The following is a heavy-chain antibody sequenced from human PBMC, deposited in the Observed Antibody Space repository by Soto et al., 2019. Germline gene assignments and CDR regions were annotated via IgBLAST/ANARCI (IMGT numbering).Heavy chain of an antibody. CDR1: GFTFSIVW. CDR3: ATQRQLDH. CDR2: IKSKTDGETT. D-gene: IGHD6-13*01. V-gene: IGHV3-15*07. Sequence: GGSLRLSCAGSGFTFSIVWMHWVRQAPGKGLEWVGLIKSKTDGETTDYAAPAKGRFTISRDDSKNTVYLQMNSLKTQDTAVYYCATQRQLDHWGQGTLVNVSS. J-gene: IGHJ5*02.